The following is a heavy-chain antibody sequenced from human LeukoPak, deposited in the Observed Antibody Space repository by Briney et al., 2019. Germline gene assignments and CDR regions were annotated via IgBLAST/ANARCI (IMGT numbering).Heavy chain of an antibody. CDR1: GFTFSSYA. J-gene: IGHJ6*02. V-gene: IGHV3-23*01. Sequence: PGGSLRLSCAASGFTFSSYAMSWVRQAPGKGLEWVSAISGSGGSTYYADSVKGRFTISRDNSKNTLYLQMNSLRAEDTAVYYCAKGRELRYFDWSDGYYGMDVWGQGTTVTVSS. D-gene: IGHD3-9*01. CDR3: AKGRELRYFDWSDGYYGMDV. CDR2: ISGSGGST.